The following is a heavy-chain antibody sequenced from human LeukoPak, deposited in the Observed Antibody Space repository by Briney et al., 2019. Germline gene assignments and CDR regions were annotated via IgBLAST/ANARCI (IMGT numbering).Heavy chain of an antibody. Sequence: SETLSLTCTVSGGSISSYYWSWIRQPAGEGLEWIGRIYTDGSTNYNPSLKSRVTISVDTSKNQFSLKLSSVTAADTAVYYCARDRPGVSFGDYWGQGTLVTVSS. CDR3: ARDRPGVSFGDY. CDR2: IYTDGST. CDR1: GGSISSYY. V-gene: IGHV4-4*07. J-gene: IGHJ4*02. D-gene: IGHD3-10*01.